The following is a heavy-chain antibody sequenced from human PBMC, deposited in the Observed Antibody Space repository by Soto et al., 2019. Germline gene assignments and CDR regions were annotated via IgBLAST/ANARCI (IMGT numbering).Heavy chain of an antibody. Sequence: EVQLVESGGGLVKPGGSLRLSCAASGFTFSSYSMNWVRQAPGKGLEWVSSISSSSSYIYYADSVKGRFTISRDNAKNSLYLQMNSLRAEDTAVYYCARSRGGYGSRAVVYWGQGTLVTVSS. V-gene: IGHV3-21*01. D-gene: IGHD5-12*01. J-gene: IGHJ4*02. CDR3: ARSRGGYGSRAVVY. CDR2: ISSSSSYI. CDR1: GFTFSSYS.